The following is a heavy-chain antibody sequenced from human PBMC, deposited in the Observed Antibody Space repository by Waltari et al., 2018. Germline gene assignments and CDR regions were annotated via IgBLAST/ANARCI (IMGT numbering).Heavy chain of an antibody. J-gene: IGHJ4*02. V-gene: IGHV3-48*03. Sequence: EVQLVESGGGSVPPGGSLRLSCAASGFTFSTYEMNWVRQAPGKGLEWISYISSSGMTIYYADSVKGRFTISRDNAKNSLYLQMDSLTAEDTAVYYCARVVKQKLYFHYWGQGTLVTVSS. CDR2: ISSSGMTI. CDR3: ARVVKQKLYFHY. CDR1: GFTFSTYE. D-gene: IGHD3-16*02.